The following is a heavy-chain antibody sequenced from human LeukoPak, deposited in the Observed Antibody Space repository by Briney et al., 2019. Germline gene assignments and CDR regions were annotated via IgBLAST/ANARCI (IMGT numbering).Heavy chain of an antibody. CDR1: GFTFGDYA. D-gene: IGHD5-18*01. J-gene: IGHJ4*02. V-gene: IGHV3-49*04. CDR3: TRSYVDTAMVFDY. Sequence: PGGSLRLSCTASGFTFGDYAMSWARQAPGKGLEWVGFIRSKAYGGTTEYAASVKGRFTISRDDSKSIAYLQMNSLKTEDTAVYYCTRSYVDTAMVFDYWGQGTLVTVSS. CDR2: IRSKAYGGTT.